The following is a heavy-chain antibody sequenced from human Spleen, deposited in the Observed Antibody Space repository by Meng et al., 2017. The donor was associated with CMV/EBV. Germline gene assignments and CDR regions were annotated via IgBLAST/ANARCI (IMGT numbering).Heavy chain of an antibody. V-gene: IGHV3-30*02. CDR1: GFTFSSYA. CDR2: IRYDGSNK. CDR3: ARRNPINVVVPAAIRGPGGMDV. Sequence: GESLKISCAASGFTFSSYAMYWVRQAPGKGLEWVAFIRYDGSNKYYADSVKGRFTISRDNSKNTLYLQMNSLRAEDTAVYYCARRNPINVVVPAAIRGPGGMDVWGQGTTVTVSS. J-gene: IGHJ6*02. D-gene: IGHD2-2*02.